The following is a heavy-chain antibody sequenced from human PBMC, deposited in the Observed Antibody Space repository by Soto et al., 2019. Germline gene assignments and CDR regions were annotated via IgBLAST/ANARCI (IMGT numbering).Heavy chain of an antibody. J-gene: IGHJ3*02. V-gene: IGHV3-23*01. D-gene: IGHD5-12*01. Sequence: GGSLRLSCAASGFTFSSYAMNWVRQAPGKGLEWVSVIRGSGGSTYYADSVKGRFTISRDNSKNTLHLQMNSLRAEDTAVYYCAKAIGMATIFDAFDNWGQGTMVTVSS. CDR3: AKAIGMATIFDAFDN. CDR1: GFTFSSYA. CDR2: IRGSGGST.